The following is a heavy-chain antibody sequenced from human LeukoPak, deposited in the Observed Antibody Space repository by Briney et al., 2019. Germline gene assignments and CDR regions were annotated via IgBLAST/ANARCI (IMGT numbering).Heavy chain of an antibody. D-gene: IGHD6-19*01. CDR2: IYYSGST. CDR1: GGSMSRYY. J-gene: IGHJ4*02. CDR3: ARAVSGRFDY. V-gene: IGHV4-59*08. Sequence: SETLSLTCTVSGGSMSRYYWSWIRQPPGKGLEWTGYIYYSGSTNYNPSLNSRVTISVDTSKNQFSLRLSSVTAADTAIYYCARAVSGRFDYWGQGTLVTVSS.